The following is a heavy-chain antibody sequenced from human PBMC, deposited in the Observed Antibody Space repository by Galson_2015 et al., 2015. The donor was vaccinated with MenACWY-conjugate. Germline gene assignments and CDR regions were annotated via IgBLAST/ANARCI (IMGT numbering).Heavy chain of an antibody. V-gene: IGHV3-7*03. CDR2: IKQDGSEK. Sequence: SLRLSCAASGFTFSSYWMSWVRQAPGKGLEWVANIKQDGSEKYYVDSVKGRFTISRDNAKNSLYLQMNSLRAEDTAVYYCARVLTSRRIVVVITRSGAFDIWGQGTMVTVSS. CDR1: GFTFSSYW. D-gene: IGHD3-22*01. J-gene: IGHJ3*02. CDR3: ARVLTSRRIVVVITRSGAFDI.